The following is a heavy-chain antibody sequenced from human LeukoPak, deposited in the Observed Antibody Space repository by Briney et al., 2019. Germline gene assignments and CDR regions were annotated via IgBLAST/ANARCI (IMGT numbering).Heavy chain of an antibody. CDR2: IRNDGTNK. V-gene: IGHV3-30*02. J-gene: IGHJ4*02. D-gene: IGHD4/OR15-4a*01. Sequence: SGGSLRLSCAASGFTFSSYGMHWVRQAPGKGLEWVAFIRNDGTNKYYADSVKGRFTISRDNSKNTLYLQMNSLRAEDTAVYYCARRVGAYSHPYDYWGQGTLVTVSS. CDR3: ARRVGAYSHPYDY. CDR1: GFTFSSYG.